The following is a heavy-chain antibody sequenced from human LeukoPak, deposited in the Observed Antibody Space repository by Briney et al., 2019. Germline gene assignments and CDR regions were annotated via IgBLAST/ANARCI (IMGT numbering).Heavy chain of an antibody. CDR2: IYYSGST. CDR3: ASVPHITMALGVTNRYYYYYGMDV. D-gene: IGHD3-10*01. CDR1: GGSISSYY. Sequence: KPSETLSLTCTVSGGSISSYYWSWIRQPPGKGLEWIGYIYYSGSTNYNPSLKSRVTISVDTSKNQFSLKLSSVTAADTAVYYCASVPHITMALGVTNRYYYYYGMDVWGQGTTVTVSS. V-gene: IGHV4-59*08. J-gene: IGHJ6*02.